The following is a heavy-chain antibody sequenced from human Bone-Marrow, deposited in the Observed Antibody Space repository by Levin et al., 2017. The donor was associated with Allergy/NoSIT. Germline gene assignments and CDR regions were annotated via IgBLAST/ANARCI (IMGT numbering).Heavy chain of an antibody. CDR1: GYTFTSYG. J-gene: IGHJ6*02. CDR2: ISAYNGNT. CDR3: ARAHGYSYGYGVAGDGMDV. D-gene: IGHD5-18*01. Sequence: GASVKVSCKASGYTFTSYGISWVRQAPGQGLEWMGWISAYNGNTNYAQKLQGRVTMTTDTSTSTAYMELRSLRSDDTAVYYCARAHGYSYGYGVAGDGMDVWGQGTTVTVSS. V-gene: IGHV1-18*01.